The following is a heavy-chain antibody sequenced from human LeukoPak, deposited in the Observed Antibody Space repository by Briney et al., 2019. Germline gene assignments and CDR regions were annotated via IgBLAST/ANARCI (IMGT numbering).Heavy chain of an antibody. Sequence: PGGSLRLSCAASGFTFNDYAMHWVRQCPGKGLEWVSLISGDGSTTNYADSVKGRFTISRDNSKNSLYLQMNSLRTEDTALYYCAKDAVRYSSGWDSDYWGQGTLVTVSS. D-gene: IGHD6-19*01. V-gene: IGHV3-43*02. CDR1: GFTFNDYA. CDR2: ISGDGSTT. CDR3: AKDAVRYSSGWDSDY. J-gene: IGHJ4*02.